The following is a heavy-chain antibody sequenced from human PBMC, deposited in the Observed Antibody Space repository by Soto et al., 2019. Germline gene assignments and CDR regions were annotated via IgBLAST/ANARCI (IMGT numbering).Heavy chain of an antibody. J-gene: IGHJ4*02. D-gene: IGHD2-2*01. CDR3: ARGGPAHCISTSCYAGREDY. CDR2: IIPIFGTA. V-gene: IGHV1-69*12. CDR1: GGTFSSYA. Sequence: QVQLVQSGAEVKKPGSSVKVSCKASGGTFSSYAISWVRQAPGQGLEWMGGIIPIFGTANYAQKFQGRVTITADESTSTAYMELSSLRSEDTAVYYCARGGPAHCISTSCYAGREDYWGQGTLVTVSS.